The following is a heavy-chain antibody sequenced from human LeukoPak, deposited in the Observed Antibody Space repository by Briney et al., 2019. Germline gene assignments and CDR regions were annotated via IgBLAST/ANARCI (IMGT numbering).Heavy chain of an antibody. V-gene: IGHV3-30*04. D-gene: IGHD3-10*01. CDR2: ISYDGSNK. Sequence: GGSLRLSCAASGFTFSSYAMHWVRQAPGKGLEWVAVISYDGSNKYYADSVKGRFTISRDNSKNTLYLQMNSLRAEDTAIYFCAKDRSYSPYYFDYWGQGTLVTVSS. CDR1: GFTFSSYA. CDR3: AKDRSYSPYYFDY. J-gene: IGHJ4*02.